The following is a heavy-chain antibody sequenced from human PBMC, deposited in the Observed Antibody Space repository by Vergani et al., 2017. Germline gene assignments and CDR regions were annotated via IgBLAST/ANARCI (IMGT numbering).Heavy chain of an antibody. D-gene: IGHD6-19*01. J-gene: IGHJ3*02. CDR1: GFTFIMHA. CDR3: AKVGRSEVAGTFGAFDI. CDR2: LSASDRRT. Sequence: EVQMVESGGGLVKPWGSLRLSCAASGFTFIMHAMSWVRQAPGKGLEWVSTLSASDRRTHYADSVKGRFTISRDNSKNTLFLHMNSLRPEDAAVYYCAKVGRSEVAGTFGAFDIWGQGTMVTVSS. V-gene: IGHV3-23*04.